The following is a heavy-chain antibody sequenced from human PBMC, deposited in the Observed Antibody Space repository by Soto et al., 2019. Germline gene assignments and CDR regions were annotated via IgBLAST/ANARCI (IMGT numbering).Heavy chain of an antibody. CDR1: GFTFSDFE. CDR3: ARRTGTAPRFDF. D-gene: IGHD1-7*01. J-gene: IGHJ4*02. V-gene: IGHV3-30-3*01. CDR2: ISYDGSNQ. Sequence: GGSLRLSCSASGFTFSDFEMYWIRQAPGKGLDWASFISYDGSNQYYAGSVKGRFTISRDNSKNTLFLLMSSLRPEDTAVYFCARRTGTAPRFDFWGQGTLVTVSS.